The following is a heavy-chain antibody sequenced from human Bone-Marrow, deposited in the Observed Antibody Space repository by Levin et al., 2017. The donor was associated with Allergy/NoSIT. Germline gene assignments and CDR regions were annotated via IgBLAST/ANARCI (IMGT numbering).Heavy chain of an antibody. CDR1: GFSLSNARMG. Sequence: GSGPTLVKPTETLTLTCTVSGFSLSNARMGVSWIRQPPGKALEWLAHIFSNDEKSYSTSLKSRLTISKDTSKSQVVLTMTNMDPVDTATYYCARIGDSTGYLAFDIWGQGTMVTVSS. CDR2: IFSNDEK. D-gene: IGHD3-22*01. J-gene: IGHJ3*02. V-gene: IGHV2-26*01. CDR3: ARIGDSTGYLAFDI.